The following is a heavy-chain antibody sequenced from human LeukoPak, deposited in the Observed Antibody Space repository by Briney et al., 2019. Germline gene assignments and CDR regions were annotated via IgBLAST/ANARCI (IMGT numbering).Heavy chain of an antibody. CDR1: GFTFSGSA. CDR3: TRLSMTTVTTNWFDP. Sequence: GGSLRLSCAASGFTFSGSAMHWVRQVSGKGLEWVGRIRSKANSYATAYAASVKGRFTISRDDSKNTAYLQMNSLKTEDTAVYYCTRLSMTTVTTNWFDPWGQGTLVTVSS. J-gene: IGHJ5*02. D-gene: IGHD4-11*01. V-gene: IGHV3-73*01. CDR2: IRSKANSYAT.